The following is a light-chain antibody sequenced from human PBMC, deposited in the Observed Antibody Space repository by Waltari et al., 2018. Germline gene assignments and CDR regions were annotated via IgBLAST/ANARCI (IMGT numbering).Light chain of an antibody. Sequence: QAVVTQEPSLTVSPGGTVTLTCGSSTGAVTTGHSPYWFQQKPGQAPKTLINDTTDRHSWTPARFSGSLVGDKAALTLSGAQPEDEADYYCFLSYSGARVFGGGTKLTVL. CDR2: DTT. V-gene: IGLV7-46*01. J-gene: IGLJ3*02. CDR1: TGAVTTGHS. CDR3: FLSYSGARV.